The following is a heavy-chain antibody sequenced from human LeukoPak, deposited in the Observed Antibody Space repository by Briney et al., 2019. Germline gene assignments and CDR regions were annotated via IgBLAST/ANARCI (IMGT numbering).Heavy chain of an antibody. CDR2: ISSSGVNT. D-gene: IGHD2-21*02. CDR3: AKRDRPCSGDCSAPYFFDY. Sequence: GGSLRLSCAASGFTFSNFAMSWVRQAPGKGLEWVSSISSSGVNTYYADSVKGRFTISRDNSKNTLYLQMNSLRTEDTAVYYCAKRDRPCSGDCSAPYFFDYWGQGTLVPVSS. J-gene: IGHJ4*02. V-gene: IGHV3-23*01. CDR1: GFTFSNFA.